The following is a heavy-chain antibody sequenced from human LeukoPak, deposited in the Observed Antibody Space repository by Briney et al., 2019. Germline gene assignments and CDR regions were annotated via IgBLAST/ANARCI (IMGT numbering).Heavy chain of an antibody. D-gene: IGHD3-10*01. CDR3: AKDRGYGSGSYLVDYFDY. V-gene: IGHV3-30*02. CDR2: IRYDGSNK. CDR1: GFTFSSYG. Sequence: PGVSLRLSCAASGFTFSSYGMHWVRQAPGKGLEWVAFIRYDGSNKYYADSVKGRFTISRDNSKNTLYLQMNSLRAEDTAVYYCAKDRGYGSGSYLVDYFDYWGQGTLVTVSS. J-gene: IGHJ4*02.